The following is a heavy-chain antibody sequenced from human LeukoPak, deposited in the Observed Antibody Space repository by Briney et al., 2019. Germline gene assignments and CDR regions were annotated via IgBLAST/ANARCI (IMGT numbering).Heavy chain of an antibody. CDR3: ARESTVARYFDL. CDR2: INHSGST. V-gene: IGHV4-34*01. D-gene: IGHD4-17*01. Sequence: SETLSLTCAVYGGSFSGYYWSWIRQPPGKGLEWIGEINHSGSTNYNPSLKSRVTISVDTSKNQFSLKLSSVTAADTAVYYCARESTVARYFDLWGRGTLVTVSS. J-gene: IGHJ2*01. CDR1: GGSFSGYY.